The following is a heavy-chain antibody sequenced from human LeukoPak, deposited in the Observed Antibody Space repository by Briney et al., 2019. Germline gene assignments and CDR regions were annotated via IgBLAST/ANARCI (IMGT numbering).Heavy chain of an antibody. J-gene: IGHJ4*02. CDR1: GGSFSGYY. Sequence: SETPSLTCAVYGGSFSGYYWSWIRQPPGKGLEWIGEINHSGSTNYNPSLKSRVTISVDTSKNQFSLKLSSVTAADTAVYYCARGRFDYWGQGTLVTVSS. CDR2: INHSGST. CDR3: ARGRFDY. V-gene: IGHV4-34*01.